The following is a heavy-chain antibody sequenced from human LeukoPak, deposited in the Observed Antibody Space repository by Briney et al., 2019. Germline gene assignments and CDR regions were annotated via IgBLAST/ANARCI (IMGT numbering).Heavy chain of an antibody. CDR2: INHSGTT. Sequence: SETLSLTCAAYGGSFSDYYWSWIRQPPGKGLEWIGEINHSGTTNYSPSFKSRVSISVDTSKNQFSLKLNTVTAADAAMYYCASHYSGGSHLYPGSFDSWCQGMLVNVSS. D-gene: IGHD2-15*01. J-gene: IGHJ4*02. V-gene: IGHV4-34*01. CDR1: GGSFSDYY. CDR3: ASHYSGGSHLYPGSFDS.